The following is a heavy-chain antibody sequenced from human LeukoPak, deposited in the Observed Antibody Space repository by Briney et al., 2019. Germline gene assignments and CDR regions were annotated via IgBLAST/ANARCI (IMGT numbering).Heavy chain of an antibody. CDR1: GGSISSYY. Sequence: SETLSLTCIVSGGSISSYYWSWIRQPPGKGLEWIGYIYYSGSTNYNPSLKSRVTISVDTSKNQFSLKLSSVTAADTAVYYCARHTKFYGGKGGLDYWGQGTLVTVSS. CDR2: IYYSGST. CDR3: ARHTKFYGGKGGLDY. J-gene: IGHJ4*02. V-gene: IGHV4-59*01. D-gene: IGHD4-23*01.